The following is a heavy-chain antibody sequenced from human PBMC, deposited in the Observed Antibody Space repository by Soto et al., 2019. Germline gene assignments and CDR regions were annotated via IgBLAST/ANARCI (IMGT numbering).Heavy chain of an antibody. V-gene: IGHV3-48*02. D-gene: IGHD5-18*01. CDR3: ARDQREGEYTYGSYYYYGMEV. Sequence: GGSLRLSCAASGFTFSSYSMNWVRQAPGKGLEWLSYISISSSTIYYADSVKGRFTISRDSAKHSLYLQMSSLRDEDTAVYYCARDQREGEYTYGSYYYYGMEVWGQGTTVPASS. J-gene: IGHJ6*02. CDR1: GFTFSSYS. CDR2: ISISSSTI.